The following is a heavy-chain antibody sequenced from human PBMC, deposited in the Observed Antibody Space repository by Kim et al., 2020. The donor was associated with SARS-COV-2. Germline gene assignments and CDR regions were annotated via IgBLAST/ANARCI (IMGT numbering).Heavy chain of an antibody. Sequence: ASVKVSCKASGYTFTDYAINWVRQAPGQGLEWVGWINTNTGIPTYAQGFTGRFVFSLDTSVSTAYLQISSLTADDTAVYYCARHSHSIKIFGVVITPNYYSDYWGQGTVVTVSS. D-gene: IGHD3-3*01. J-gene: IGHJ4*02. CDR3: ARHSHSIKIFGVVITPNYYSDY. CDR2: INTNTGIP. CDR1: GYTFTDYA. V-gene: IGHV7-4-1*02.